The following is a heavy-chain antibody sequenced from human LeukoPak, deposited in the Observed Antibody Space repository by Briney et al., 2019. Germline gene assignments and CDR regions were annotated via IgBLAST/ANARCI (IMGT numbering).Heavy chain of an antibody. V-gene: IGHV3-23*01. D-gene: IGHD2-2*01. Sequence: GGSLRLSCAAPGFTFSSYAMSWVRQAPGQGLKWVSAISAGGDSPYYADSVEGRFSISRDNSKNTLYLQMNSLRAGDTAVYYCAKRRYCSSISCHDFDYWGQGTLVTVSS. CDR1: GFTFSSYA. J-gene: IGHJ4*02. CDR3: AKRRYCSSISCHDFDY. CDR2: ISAGGDSP.